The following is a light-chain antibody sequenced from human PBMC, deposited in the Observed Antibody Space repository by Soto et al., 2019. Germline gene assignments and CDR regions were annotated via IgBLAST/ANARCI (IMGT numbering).Light chain of an antibody. CDR3: HQRYNWPRVT. Sequence: EIVMTQAPGTLSLSPGEIVTVYCRASQSVSNSLAWYQQKPGQPARLLIYDVSNRATGIPARFSGSGSGTEFILPITSLEPEDFAVYFCHQRYNWPRVTFGQGTRLEI. CDR2: DVS. V-gene: IGKV3-11*01. J-gene: IGKJ5*01. CDR1: QSVSNS.